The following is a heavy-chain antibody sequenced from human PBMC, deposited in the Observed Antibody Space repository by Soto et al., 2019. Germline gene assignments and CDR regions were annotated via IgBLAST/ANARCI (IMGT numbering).Heavy chain of an antibody. V-gene: IGHV3-23*01. CDR3: AKVLFAIPTVTGGLDY. D-gene: IGHD4-17*01. CDR2: ISGSGGST. J-gene: IGHJ4*02. CDR1: GFTFSSYA. Sequence: GESLKISCAASGFTFSSYAMSWVRQAPGKGLEWVSAISGSGGSTYYADSVKGRLTISRDNSKNTLYLQRNSLRAEDTAVYYCAKVLFAIPTVTGGLDYGGQGTLVTVSS.